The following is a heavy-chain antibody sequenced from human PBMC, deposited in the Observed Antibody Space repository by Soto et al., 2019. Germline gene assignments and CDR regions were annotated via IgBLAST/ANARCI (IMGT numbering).Heavy chain of an antibody. V-gene: IGHV1-69*04. J-gene: IGHJ4*02. CDR2: IIPILGIA. CDR1: GGTFSSYT. Sequence: ASVKVSCKASGGTFSSYTISWVRQAPGQGLEWMGRIIPILGIANYAQKFQGRVTITADKSTSTAYMELSSLRAEDTAVYYCAREAQWFGESQAYWGQGTLVTVSS. CDR3: AREAQWFGESQAY. D-gene: IGHD3-10*01.